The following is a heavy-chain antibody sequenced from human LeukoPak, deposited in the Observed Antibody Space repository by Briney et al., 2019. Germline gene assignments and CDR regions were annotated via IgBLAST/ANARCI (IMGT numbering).Heavy chain of an antibody. CDR2: IDSSGGYM. Sequence: GGSLRLSCEASGFTFNTYSMNWARQAPGKGLEWVSSIDSSGGYMFYADSVKGRFIISRDNAKDSLYLQMNSLRVEDTAVYYCATHGSAHYYMDVWGKGTTVTISS. CDR3: ATHGSAHYYMDV. D-gene: IGHD2-2*03. J-gene: IGHJ6*03. CDR1: GFTFNTYS. V-gene: IGHV3-21*06.